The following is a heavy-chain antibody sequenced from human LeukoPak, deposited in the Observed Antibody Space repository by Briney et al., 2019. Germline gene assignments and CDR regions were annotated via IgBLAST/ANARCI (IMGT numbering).Heavy chain of an antibody. D-gene: IGHD2-8*01. Sequence: ASVKVSCKASGYTFTDYYMHWVRQAPGQGLEWMGWINPNSGGTNYAQKFQGRVTMTRDTSISTAYMELSRLRSDDTAVYYCARARTNNWYFDLWGRGTLVTVSS. CDR1: GYTFTDYY. CDR3: ARARTNNWYFDL. CDR2: INPNSGGT. J-gene: IGHJ2*01. V-gene: IGHV1-2*02.